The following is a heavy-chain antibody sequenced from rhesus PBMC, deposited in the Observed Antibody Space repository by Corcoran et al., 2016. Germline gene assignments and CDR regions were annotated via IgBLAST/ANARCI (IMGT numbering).Heavy chain of an antibody. Sequence: QVQLQESGPGLVKPSETLSLTCAVSGGSISDDYYWSWIRQPPGKGLEWIGYIYCSVGGTNCNPSLKKRVTIAIDTSKNQFSLKLSSVTAADTAVYYCARDHLANPYYEDDYGYYYYGLDSWGQGVVVTVSS. CDR2: IYCSVGGT. CDR3: ARDHLANPYYEDDYGYYYYGLDS. D-gene: IGHD3-9*01. V-gene: IGHV4-106*01. J-gene: IGHJ6*01. CDR1: GGSISDDYY.